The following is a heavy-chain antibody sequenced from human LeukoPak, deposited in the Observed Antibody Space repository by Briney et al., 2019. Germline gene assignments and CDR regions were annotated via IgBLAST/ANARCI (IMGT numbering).Heavy chain of an antibody. D-gene: IGHD1-7*01. V-gene: IGHV3-23*01. CDR1: GFTFSSYA. Sequence: GGSLRLSCAASGFTFSSYAMSWVRQAPGKGLEWVSAISGSGGSTYYADSVKGRFTISRDNSKNTLYLQMNSLRAEDKAVYYCARDINWNYKGFFEYWGQGTLVTVSS. J-gene: IGHJ4*02. CDR2: ISGSGGST. CDR3: ARDINWNYKGFFEY.